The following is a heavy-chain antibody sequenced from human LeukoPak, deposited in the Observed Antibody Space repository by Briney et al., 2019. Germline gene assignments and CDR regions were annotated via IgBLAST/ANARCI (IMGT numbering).Heavy chain of an antibody. D-gene: IGHD1-26*01. J-gene: IGHJ4*02. CDR3: ARGAGYTGSYAGILDY. CDR1: GYTFTGNY. V-gene: IGHV1-2*06. CDR2: INPNSGGI. Sequence: ASVKVSCKASGYTFTGNYIHWVRQAPGQGLEWMGRINPNSGGINFAQKFRGRVSVTRDTSISTAYVELSSLRSDDTAVYYCARGAGYTGSYAGILDYWGQGTLVTVSS.